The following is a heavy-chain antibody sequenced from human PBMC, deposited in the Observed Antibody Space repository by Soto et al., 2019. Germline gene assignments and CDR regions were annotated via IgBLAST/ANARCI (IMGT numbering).Heavy chain of an antibody. Sequence: QVQLVESGGGVVQPGRSLRLSCAASGFMFSSFAIHWVRQAPGKGLEWVAVISDDGSLKYYTDSVKGRFAISRDNSMNTLYLQMNSLRAEDTAVYYCAGAFSVVGNWRWFGPWGQGTLVTVSS. CDR1: GFMFSSFA. J-gene: IGHJ5*02. D-gene: IGHD1-1*01. V-gene: IGHV3-30*09. CDR3: AGAFSVVGNWRWFGP. CDR2: ISDDGSLK.